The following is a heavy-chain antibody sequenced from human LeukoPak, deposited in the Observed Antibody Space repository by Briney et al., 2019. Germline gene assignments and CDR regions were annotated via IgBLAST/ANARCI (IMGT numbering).Heavy chain of an antibody. CDR2: INPSGGST. Sequence: ASVKVSCKASGYTFTSYYMHWVRQAPGQGLEWMGIINPSGGSTSYAQKFQGRVTMTRDMSTSTVYMELSSLRSEDTAVYYCARHLRDSSGYYRLPFDIWGQGTMVTVSS. CDR1: GYTFTSYY. D-gene: IGHD3-22*01. CDR3: ARHLRDSSGYYRLPFDI. V-gene: IGHV1-46*01. J-gene: IGHJ3*02.